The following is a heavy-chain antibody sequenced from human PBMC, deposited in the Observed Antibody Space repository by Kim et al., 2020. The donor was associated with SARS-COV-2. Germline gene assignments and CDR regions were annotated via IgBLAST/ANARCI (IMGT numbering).Heavy chain of an antibody. CDR3: ASLSGGDSPRPRAFDI. D-gene: IGHD2-21*02. CDR1: GFTFSSYS. V-gene: IGHV3-21*01. CDR2: ISSSSSYI. Sequence: GGSLRLSCAASGFTFSSYSMNWVRQAPGKGLEWVSSISSSSSYIYYADSVKGRFTISRDNAKNSLYLQMNSLRAEDTAVYYCASLSGGDSPRPRAFDIWGQGTMVTVSS. J-gene: IGHJ3*02.